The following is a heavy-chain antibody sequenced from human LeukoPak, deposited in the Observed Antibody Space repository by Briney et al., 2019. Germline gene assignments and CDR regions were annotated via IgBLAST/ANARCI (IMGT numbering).Heavy chain of an antibody. CDR3: RRDVSTVTTAYLHH. V-gene: IGHV3-21*04. CDR1: GFTFSSFS. Sequence: PGGSLRLSLAASGFTFSSFSMNWGRPAPGKGLEWVSSISSSSRHIYYADSVKGRFTIFRDDAKNSLFLQMDSLRVEDTAMYYCRRDVSTVTTAYLHHWGQGTLLTVSS. D-gene: IGHD4-17*01. J-gene: IGHJ1*01. CDR2: ISSSSRHI.